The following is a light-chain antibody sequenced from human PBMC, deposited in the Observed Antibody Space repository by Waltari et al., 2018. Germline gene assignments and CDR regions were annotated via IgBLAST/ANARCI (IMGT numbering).Light chain of an antibody. CDR2: VNSDGSH. Sequence: QLVLTQSPSASASLGASVKLTCILSSGHSSNIIAWLQQQPEKGPRPLMKVNSDGSHSKGDWLPDRFSGTGSGAERYLTSSSLQSEYEADFYCQAGGHVTWVFGGETKRTVL. CDR1: SGHSSNI. V-gene: IGLV4-69*01. CDR3: QAGGHVTWV. J-gene: IGLJ3*02.